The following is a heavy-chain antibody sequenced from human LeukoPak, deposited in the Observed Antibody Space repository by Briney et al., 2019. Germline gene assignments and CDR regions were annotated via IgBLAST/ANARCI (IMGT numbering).Heavy chain of an antibody. CDR1: GYTLTELS. D-gene: IGHD1-26*01. J-gene: IGHJ3*02. CDR2: FDPEDGET. Sequence: GASVKVSCKVSGYTLTELSMHWVRQAPGKGLEWMGGFDPEDGETIYAQKFQGRVTMTEDTSTDTAYMELSSLRSEDTAVYYCATLGSYYGNGAFDIWGQGTMVTVSS. V-gene: IGHV1-24*01. CDR3: ATLGSYYGNGAFDI.